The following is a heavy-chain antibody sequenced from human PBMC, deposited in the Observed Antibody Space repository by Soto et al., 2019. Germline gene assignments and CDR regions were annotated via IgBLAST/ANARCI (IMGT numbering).Heavy chain of an antibody. D-gene: IGHD6-6*01. Sequence: QVQLVQSGAEVKKPGSSVKVSCKASGGTFSSYAISWVRQAPGQGLEWMGGIIPILGTANYAQKFQGRVTITADESTSTAYMELSSLRSEDTAVYYCARDRYAARPVILYYYCGMDVWGQGTTVTVSS. J-gene: IGHJ6*02. CDR3: ARDRYAARPVILYYYCGMDV. V-gene: IGHV1-69*01. CDR1: GGTFSSYA. CDR2: IIPILGTA.